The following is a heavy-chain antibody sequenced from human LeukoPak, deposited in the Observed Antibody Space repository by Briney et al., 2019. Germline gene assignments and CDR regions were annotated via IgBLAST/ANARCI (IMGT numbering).Heavy chain of an antibody. CDR1: GFTFSSYA. CDR2: FSSNGGST. V-gene: IGHV3-64D*09. CDR3: VKGRITMLREQYDY. J-gene: IGHJ4*02. Sequence: PGGSLRLSCSASGFTFSSYAMHWVRQAPGKGLEYVSAFSSNGGSTYYADSVKGRFTISRDNSKIPLYLQMSGLRAEDTAVYYCVKGRITMLREQYDYWGQGTVDSVSS. D-gene: IGHD3-10*01.